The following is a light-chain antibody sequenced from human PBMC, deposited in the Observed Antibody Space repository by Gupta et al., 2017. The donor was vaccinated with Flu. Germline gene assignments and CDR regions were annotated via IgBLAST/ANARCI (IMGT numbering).Light chain of an antibody. V-gene: IGKV2-30*01. CDR2: LVS. J-gene: IGKJ1*01. Sequence: DVVXTQXXXSLPVXXXQTAXISCRSSQSLVYSDGNTVLHWFQQRPGQAPRRLIYLVSHRESGVPDRFSGSGSGTEFTLKISRVEAEDVGIYFCMQGAHWPWAFGQGTKVEI. CDR3: MQGAHWPWA. CDR1: QSLVYSDGNTV.